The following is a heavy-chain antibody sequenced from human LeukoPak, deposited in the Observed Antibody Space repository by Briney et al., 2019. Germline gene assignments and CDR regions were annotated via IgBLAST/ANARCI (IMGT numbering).Heavy chain of an antibody. CDR3: ASSAYFYDSVGYLYY. D-gene: IGHD3-22*01. CDR2: IYYSGST. CDR1: GGSISSSSYY. V-gene: IGHV4-39*01. J-gene: IGHJ4*02. Sequence: SETLSLTCTVSGGSISSSSYYWGWIRQPPGKGLEWIGSIYYSGSTYYNPSLKSRVTISVDTSKNQFSLKLSSVTAADTAVYYCASSAYFYDSVGYLYYWGQGTLVTVSS.